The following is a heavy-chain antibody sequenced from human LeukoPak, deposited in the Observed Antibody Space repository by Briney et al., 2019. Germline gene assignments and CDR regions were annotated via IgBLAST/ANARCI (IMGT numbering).Heavy chain of an antibody. J-gene: IGHJ3*02. CDR1: GGSISTYY. CDR3: ASSEYCSGGNCYDIKWAAFDI. Sequence: PSETLSLTCAVYGGSISTYYWGWIRQPPGKGLEWIGSMYYSGSTYYSPSLKSRVTISEDTSKNQFSLNLSSVTAADTAVYYCASSEYCSGGNCYDIKWAAFDIWGQGATVTVSS. CDR2: MYYSGST. D-gene: IGHD2-15*01. V-gene: IGHV4-39*07.